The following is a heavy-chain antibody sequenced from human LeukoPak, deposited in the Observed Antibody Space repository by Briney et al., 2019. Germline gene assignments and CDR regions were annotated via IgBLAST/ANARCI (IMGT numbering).Heavy chain of an antibody. V-gene: IGHV1-18*01. Sequence: GASVKVSCKTSGYTFSGYGISWVRQAPGQGLEWMGWITGYNGNTNYAPSLQGRITMTTDTSTNTAYMELTSLKSDDTAVYYCARDQRNSGSYRFEYWGQGTLVTVSS. CDR3: ARDQRNSGSYRFEY. CDR1: GYTFSGYG. D-gene: IGHD1-26*01. CDR2: ITGYNGNT. J-gene: IGHJ4*02.